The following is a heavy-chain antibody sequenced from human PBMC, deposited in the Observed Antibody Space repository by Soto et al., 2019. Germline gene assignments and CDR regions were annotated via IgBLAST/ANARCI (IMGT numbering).Heavy chain of an antibody. V-gene: IGHV3-33*01. D-gene: IGHD3-16*01. CDR1: GFTFDNYG. CDR2: IWYDGSKS. CDR3: ARTNDAYGGAFDF. Sequence: PGGSLRLSCAVSGFTFDNYGMNWVRQAPGKGLEWVASIWYDGSKSYYGESVEGRFSIARDNSKDTLYLQMSSLRAEDTAVYYCARTNDAYGGAFDFWGRGTTVTVSS. J-gene: IGHJ3*01.